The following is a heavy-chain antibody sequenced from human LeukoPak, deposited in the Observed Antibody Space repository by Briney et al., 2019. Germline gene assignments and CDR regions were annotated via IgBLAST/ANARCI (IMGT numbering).Heavy chain of an antibody. V-gene: IGHV4-30-4*08. CDR3: TTQSPITGTTGYWFDP. Sequence: SQTLSLTCTVSGGSISSGDYYWSWIRQPPGKGLEWIGYIYYSGSTYYNPSLKSRVTISVDTSKNQFSLKLSSVTAADTAVYYCTTQSPITGTTGYWFDPWGQGTLVTVSS. J-gene: IGHJ5*02. CDR2: IYYSGST. D-gene: IGHD1-7*01. CDR1: GGSISSGDYY.